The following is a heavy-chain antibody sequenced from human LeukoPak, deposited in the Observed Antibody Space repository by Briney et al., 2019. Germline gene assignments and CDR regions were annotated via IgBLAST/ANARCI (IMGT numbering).Heavy chain of an antibody. CDR2: IYYSGST. CDR3: ASGGNQNYYYGMDV. J-gene: IGHJ6*02. V-gene: IGHV4-39*01. D-gene: IGHD4-23*01. CDR1: GGSLNSISYY. Sequence: SEPLSLPCTVSGGSLNSISYYLGWVRQPPGKGLGGVGSIYYSGSTYYNPSLKSRVTISVDTSKNQFSLKLSSVTAADTAVYYCASGGNQNYYYGMDVWGQGTTVTVSS.